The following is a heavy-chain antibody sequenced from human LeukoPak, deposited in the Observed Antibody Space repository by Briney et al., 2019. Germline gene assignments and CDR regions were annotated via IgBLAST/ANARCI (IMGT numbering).Heavy chain of an antibody. CDR1: GFTFSSYS. J-gene: IGHJ3*02. D-gene: IGHD4-17*01. CDR3: ARDEAVMTTVLSDAFDI. Sequence: GGSLRLSCAASGFTFSSYSMNWVRQAPGKGLEWVSSISSSSSYIYYADSVKGRFTISRDNSKNTLYLQMNSLRAEDTAVYYCARDEAVMTTVLSDAFDIWGQGTMVTVPS. V-gene: IGHV3-21*01. CDR2: ISSSSSYI.